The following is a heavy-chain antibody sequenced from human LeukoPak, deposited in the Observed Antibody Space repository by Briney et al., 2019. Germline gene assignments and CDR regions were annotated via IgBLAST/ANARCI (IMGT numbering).Heavy chain of an antibody. Sequence: GGSLRLSCAASGFTFTSNWMSWVRQAPGKGLEWVANIKQDGSDKYYVDSVKGRFTISRDNSQNTLQLQMNSLRAEDTAVYYCAKEVVMGETNYYYYGMDVWGQGTTVTVSS. CDR2: IKQDGSDK. J-gene: IGHJ6*02. CDR3: AKEVVMGETNYYYYGMDV. CDR1: GFTFTSNW. V-gene: IGHV3-7*03. D-gene: IGHD2-21*01.